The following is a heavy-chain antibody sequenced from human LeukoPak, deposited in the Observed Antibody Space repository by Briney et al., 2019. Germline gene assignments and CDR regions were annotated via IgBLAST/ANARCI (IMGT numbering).Heavy chain of an antibody. D-gene: IGHD2-21*02. J-gene: IGHJ4*02. Sequence: GGSLRLSCAASGFTFSSYSMNWFRQAPGKGLEWVSSISSSSSYIYYADSVKGRFTISRDNAKNSLYLQMNSLRAEDTAVYYCARDLTPYCGGDCSFEFDYWGQGTLVTVSS. V-gene: IGHV3-21*01. CDR2: ISSSSSYI. CDR3: ARDLTPYCGGDCSFEFDY. CDR1: GFTFSSYS.